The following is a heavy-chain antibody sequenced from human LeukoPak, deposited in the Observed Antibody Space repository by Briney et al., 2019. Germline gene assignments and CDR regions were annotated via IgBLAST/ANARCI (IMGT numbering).Heavy chain of an antibody. CDR3: ARDFLHLGG. CDR2: INTDGRNT. V-gene: IGHV3-74*01. J-gene: IGHJ3*01. D-gene: IGHD3-16*01. Sequence: GGSLRLSCAASGFTFSSYEMNWVRQAPGKGLVWVSRINTDGRNTDYADSVKGRFTISRDNAKNTLYLQMSSLRAEDTAVYYCARDFLHLGGWGQGTMVTVSS. CDR1: GFTFSSYE.